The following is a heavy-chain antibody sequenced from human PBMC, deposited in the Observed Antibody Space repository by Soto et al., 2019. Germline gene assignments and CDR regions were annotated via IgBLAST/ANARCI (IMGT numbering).Heavy chain of an antibody. CDR3: ARGGRNLLFYKCFDI. V-gene: IGHV3-33*01. D-gene: IGHD3-10*01. Sequence: GGSLRLSCAASGFPFSNYAMHWARQAPGKGLEWVAVIWFDGSKKYYGDSVKGRFTISRDNSKNTLYLQMNSLRAEDTAVYYCARGGRNLLFYKCFDIWGQGTMVTVSS. J-gene: IGHJ3*02. CDR1: GFPFSNYA. CDR2: IWFDGSKK.